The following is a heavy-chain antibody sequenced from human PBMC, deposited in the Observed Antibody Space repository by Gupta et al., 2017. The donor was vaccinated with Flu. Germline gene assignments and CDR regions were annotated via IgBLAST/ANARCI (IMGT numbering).Heavy chain of an antibody. V-gene: IGHV1-69*06. CDR2: IIPIFGTA. CDR3: ASLREPNWERDYYYGMDV. CDR1: GGTFSSYA. D-gene: IGHD3-16*01. J-gene: IGHJ6*02. Sequence: QVQLVQSGAEVKKPGSSVKVSCKASGGTFSSYAISWVRQAPGQGLEWMGGIIPIFGTANYAQKFQGRVTITADKSTSTAYMELSSLRSEDTAVYYCASLREPNWERDYYYGMDVWGQGTTVTVSS.